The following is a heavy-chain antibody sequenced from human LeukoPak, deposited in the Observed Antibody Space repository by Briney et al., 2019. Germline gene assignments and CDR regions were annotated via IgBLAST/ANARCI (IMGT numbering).Heavy chain of an antibody. D-gene: IGHD3-3*01. Sequence: ASVKVSCKASGYTFAGYYMHWVRQAPGQGLEWVGWINPNSGGTNYAQKFQGRVTMTRDTSISTAYMELSRLRSDDTAVYYCARGDYDFWSGYPFDYWGQGTLVTVSS. CDR3: ARGDYDFWSGYPFDY. CDR2: INPNSGGT. V-gene: IGHV1-2*02. J-gene: IGHJ4*02. CDR1: GYTFAGYY.